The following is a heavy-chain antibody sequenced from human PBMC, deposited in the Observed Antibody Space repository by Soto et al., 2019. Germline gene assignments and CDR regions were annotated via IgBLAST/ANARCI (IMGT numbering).Heavy chain of an antibody. Sequence: GGSLRLSCAASGFTFSSYAMSWVRQAPGKGLEWVSAISGSGGSTYYADSVKGRFTISRDNSKNTLYLQMNSLRAEDTAVYYCAKLPTYYYDSSGYYNWFDPWGQGTLVTVSS. CDR3: AKLPTYYYDSSGYYNWFDP. V-gene: IGHV3-23*01. J-gene: IGHJ5*02. CDR1: GFTFSSYA. D-gene: IGHD3-22*01. CDR2: ISGSGGST.